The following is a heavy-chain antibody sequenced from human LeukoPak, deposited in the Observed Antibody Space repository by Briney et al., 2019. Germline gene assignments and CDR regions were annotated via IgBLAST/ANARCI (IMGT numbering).Heavy chain of an antibody. V-gene: IGHV3-7*01. D-gene: IGHD3-22*01. CDR3: AKDLAYGTMIVVVIGRPDY. J-gene: IGHJ4*02. CDR1: GFTFSSYW. CDR2: IKQDGSEK. Sequence: PGGSLRLSCAASGFTFSSYWMSWVREAPGKGLEWVANIKQDGSEKYYVDSVKGRFTISRDNAKNSLYLQMNSLRAEDTAVYYCAKDLAYGTMIVVVIGRPDYWGQGTLVTVSS.